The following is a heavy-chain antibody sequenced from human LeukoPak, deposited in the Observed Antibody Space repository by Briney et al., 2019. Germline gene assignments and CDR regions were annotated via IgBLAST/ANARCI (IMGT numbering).Heavy chain of an antibody. CDR1: GGTFSTYA. D-gene: IGHD5-24*01. J-gene: IGHJ4*02. CDR2: ISPYNGNT. CDR3: AREMATIVNQFDY. V-gene: IGHV1-18*01. Sequence: GSSVKDSCKACGGTFSTYAISWVRQAPGRGLEWMGWISPYNGNTNYAQKLQGRVTMTTDTSTTTGYMELRSLRCDDTAVYYCAREMATIVNQFDYWGQGTLVTVSS.